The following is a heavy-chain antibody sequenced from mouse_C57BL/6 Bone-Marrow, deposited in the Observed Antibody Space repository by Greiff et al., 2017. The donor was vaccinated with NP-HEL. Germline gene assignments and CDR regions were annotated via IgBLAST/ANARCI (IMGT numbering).Heavy chain of an antibody. CDR1: GYTFTSYW. CDR3: ARSGGNYGFAY. D-gene: IGHD2-1*01. J-gene: IGHJ3*01. V-gene: IGHV1-64*01. CDR2: IHPNSGST. Sequence: QVHVKQPGAELVKPGASVKLSCKASGYTFTSYWMHWVKQRPGQGLEWIGMIHPNSGSTNYNEKFKSKATLTVDKSSSTAYMQLSSLTSEDSAVYYCARSGGNYGFAYWGQGTLVTVSA.